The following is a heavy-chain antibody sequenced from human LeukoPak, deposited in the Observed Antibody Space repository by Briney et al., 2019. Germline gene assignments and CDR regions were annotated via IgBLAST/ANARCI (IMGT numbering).Heavy chain of an antibody. J-gene: IGHJ4*02. CDR3: AGSYDYVPYFDY. CDR2: LSGSGGST. CDR1: GFTFSSYG. Sequence: PWGSLRLSRAASGFTFSSYGMSCVRQAPAKGLEWVSALSGSGGSTYYADSVKRRLTISRDNSKNTLYLQRNSLRAEDTAVYYCAGSYDYVPYFDYWGQGTLVTVSS. D-gene: IGHD3-16*01. V-gene: IGHV3-23*01.